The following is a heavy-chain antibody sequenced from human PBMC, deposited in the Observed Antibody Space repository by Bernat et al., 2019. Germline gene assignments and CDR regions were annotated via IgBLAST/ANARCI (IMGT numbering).Heavy chain of an antibody. CDR3: AKDPPRDR. Sequence: QVQLVQSGAEVKKPGASVKVSCKASGYSFTSYYMHWVRQAPGQGLEWMGTINPSGASTSYAQKFQGRVTMTRDTSTSTVYMELSSLRSEDTAIYYCAKDPPRDRWGQGTLVTVSS. CDR1: GYSFTSYY. J-gene: IGHJ4*02. V-gene: IGHV1-46*01. D-gene: IGHD5-24*01. CDR2: INPSGAST.